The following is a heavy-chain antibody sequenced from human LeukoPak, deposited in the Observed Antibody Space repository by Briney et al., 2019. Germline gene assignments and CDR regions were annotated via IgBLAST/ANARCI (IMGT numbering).Heavy chain of an antibody. J-gene: IGHJ6*02. Sequence: SVKVSCKASGGTFSSYAISGVRQAPGQGLEWMGGIIPIFGTANYAQKFQGRVTMTRDTSTSTVYIQLSSLRSEDTAVYYCARGQIFETMDVWGQGTTVTVSS. CDR1: GGTFSSYA. D-gene: IGHD3-3*01. CDR3: ARGQIFETMDV. CDR2: IIPIFGTA. V-gene: IGHV1-69*05.